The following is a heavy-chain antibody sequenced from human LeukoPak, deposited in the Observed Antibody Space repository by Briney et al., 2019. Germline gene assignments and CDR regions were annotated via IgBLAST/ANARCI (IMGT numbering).Heavy chain of an antibody. D-gene: IGHD1-26*01. V-gene: IGHV3-11*04. CDR2: ISSSGSTI. CDR1: GFTFSDYY. Sequence: PGGSLRLSCAASGFTFSDYYMSWIRQAPGKGLEWVSYISSSGSTIYYADSVKGRFTISRDNAKNTLYLQMNSLRAEDTAVYYCASSTYSGSHWDAFDIWGQGTMVTVSS. J-gene: IGHJ3*02. CDR3: ASSTYSGSHWDAFDI.